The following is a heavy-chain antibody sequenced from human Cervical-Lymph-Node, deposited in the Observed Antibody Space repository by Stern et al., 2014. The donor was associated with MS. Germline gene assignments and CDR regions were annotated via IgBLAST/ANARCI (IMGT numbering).Heavy chain of an antibody. CDR3: ARGTSSWDF. V-gene: IGHV1-18*01. D-gene: IGHD6-13*01. CDR2: INGDNGNR. Sequence: QLVQSGAEVKKPGASVKVSCKASGYTLTIYAITWVRQAPGQGLEWMGWINGDNGNRKYAQKFQGRVTMTTDTSTNTAYMDLRSLRSDDTAVYYCARGTSSWDFWGQGTLVTVSS. J-gene: IGHJ4*02. CDR1: GYTLTIYA.